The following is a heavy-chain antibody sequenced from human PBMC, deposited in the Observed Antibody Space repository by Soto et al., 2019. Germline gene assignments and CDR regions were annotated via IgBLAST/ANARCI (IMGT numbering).Heavy chain of an antibody. CDR3: GDGDPRIGGSWTGAFDI. Sequence: GGSLRLSCAASGFTFSSYSMNWVRQAPGKGLEWVSSISSSSSYIYYADSVKGRFTISRDNAKNSLYLQMNSLRAEDTAVYYCGDGDPRIGGSWTGAFDIWGQGTMVTVSS. CDR1: GFTFSSYS. J-gene: IGHJ3*02. CDR2: ISSSSSYI. D-gene: IGHD2-8*02. V-gene: IGHV3-21*01.